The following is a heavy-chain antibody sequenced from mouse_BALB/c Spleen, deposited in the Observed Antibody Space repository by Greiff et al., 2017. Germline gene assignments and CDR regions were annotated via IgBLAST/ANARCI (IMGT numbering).Heavy chain of an antibody. D-gene: IGHD2-10*02. Sequence: EVKLVESGGGLVKPGGSLKLSCAASGFTFSSYAMSWVRQTPEKRLEWVASISSGGSTYYPDSVKGRFTISRDNARNILYLQMSSLRSEDTAMYYCAREGYGNYVDYWGQGTSVTVSS. J-gene: IGHJ4*01. V-gene: IGHV5-6-5*01. CDR2: ISSGGST. CDR3: AREGYGNYVDY. CDR1: GFTFSSYA.